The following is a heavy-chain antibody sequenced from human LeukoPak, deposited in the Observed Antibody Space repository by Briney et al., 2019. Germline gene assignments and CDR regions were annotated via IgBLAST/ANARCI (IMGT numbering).Heavy chain of an antibody. D-gene: IGHD5-12*01. J-gene: IGHJ5*02. CDR1: GFTFSSYG. Sequence: GGSLRLSCAASGFTFSSYGMHWVRQAPGKGLEWVAVISYDGSNKYYADSVKGRFTISRDNAKNSLYLQMNSLRAEDTAVYYCARCRRDINWFDPWGQGTLVTVSS. CDR3: ARCRRDINWFDP. CDR2: ISYDGSNK. V-gene: IGHV3-30*03.